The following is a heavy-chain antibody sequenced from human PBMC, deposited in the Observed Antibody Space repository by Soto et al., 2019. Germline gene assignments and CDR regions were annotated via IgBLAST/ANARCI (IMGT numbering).Heavy chain of an antibody. CDR2: ISAYNGNT. CDR3: ARDEYRTYYYDSSGAFDY. J-gene: IGHJ4*02. Sequence: VKVSCKASGYTFTSYGISWVRQAPGQGLEWMGWISAYNGNTNYAQKLQGRVTMTTDTSTSTAYMELRSLRSDDTAVYYCARDEYRTYYYDSSGAFDYWGQGTLVTVSS. CDR1: GYTFTSYG. V-gene: IGHV1-18*01. D-gene: IGHD3-22*01.